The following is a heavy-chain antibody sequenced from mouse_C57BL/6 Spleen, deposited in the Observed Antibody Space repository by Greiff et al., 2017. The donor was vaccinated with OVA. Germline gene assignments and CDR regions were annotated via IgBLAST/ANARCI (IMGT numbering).Heavy chain of an antibody. D-gene: IGHD1-3*01. CDR3: ARSGNAFHYYAMDY. V-gene: IGHV5-12*01. CDR2: ISNGGGST. Sequence: EVKLVESGGGLVQPGGSLKLSCAASGFTFSDYYMYWVRQTPEKRLEWVAYISNGGGSTYYPDTVKGRFTISRDNAKNTLYLQMSRLKSEDTAMYYCARSGNAFHYYAMDYWGQGTSVTVSS. J-gene: IGHJ4*01. CDR1: GFTFSDYY.